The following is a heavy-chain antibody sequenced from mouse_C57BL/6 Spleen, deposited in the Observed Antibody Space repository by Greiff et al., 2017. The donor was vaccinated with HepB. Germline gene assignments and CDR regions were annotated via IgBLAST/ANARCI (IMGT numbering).Heavy chain of an antibody. CDR3: ARSKFLYYYGSSYWYFDV. J-gene: IGHJ1*03. D-gene: IGHD1-1*01. Sequence: QVTLKVSGPGILQSSQTLSLTCSFSGFSLSTSGMGVSWIRQPSGKGLEWLAHIYWDDDKRYNPSLKSRLTISKDTSRNQVFLKITSVDTADTATYYCARSKFLYYYGSSYWYFDVWGTGTTVTVSS. CDR1: GFSLSTSGMG. V-gene: IGHV8-12*01. CDR2: IYWDDDK.